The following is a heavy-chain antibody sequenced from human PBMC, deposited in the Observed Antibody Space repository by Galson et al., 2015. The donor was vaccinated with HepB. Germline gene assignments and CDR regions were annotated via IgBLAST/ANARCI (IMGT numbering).Heavy chain of an antibody. CDR2: INPSGGST. V-gene: IGHV1-46*01. CDR3: ARGLVSSGYYGDY. Sequence: SVKVSCKASGYSFTSYYMHWVRQAPGQGLEWMGIINPSGGSTSYAQKFQGRVTMTRDTSTSTAYMELSSLRSEDAAVYYCARGLVSSGYYGDYWGQGTLVTVSS. J-gene: IGHJ4*02. CDR1: GYSFTSYY. D-gene: IGHD3-22*01.